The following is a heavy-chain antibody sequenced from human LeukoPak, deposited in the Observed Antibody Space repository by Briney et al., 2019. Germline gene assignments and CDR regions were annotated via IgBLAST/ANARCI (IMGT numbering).Heavy chain of an antibody. CDR1: GFTVSSTY. D-gene: IGHD6-6*01. V-gene: IGHV3-66*01. Sequence: GGSLRLSCAASGFTVSSTYLTWVRQAAGKGREWLSVIYSGGYTYYADSVKGRFFISRDISENMVYLQMNSLSVEDTAVYFCARGRPAHYFDSWGPGTLVTVS. CDR2: IYSGGYT. J-gene: IGHJ4*02. CDR3: ARGRPAHYFDS.